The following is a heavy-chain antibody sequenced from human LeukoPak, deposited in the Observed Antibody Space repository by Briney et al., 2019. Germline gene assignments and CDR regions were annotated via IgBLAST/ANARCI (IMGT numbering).Heavy chain of an antibody. CDR3: VKDDAWGRFQH. V-gene: IGHV3-23*01. CDR2: ISPSGDIL. Sequence: GGSLRLSCAASGFTFSSYGINWVRQAPGKGLEWVSGISPSGDILYYADSVKGHFTISRDNFKNAVYLQMNSLRAEDTGIYYCVKDDAWGRFQHWGQGTLVTVSS. D-gene: IGHD3-16*01. J-gene: IGHJ1*01. CDR1: GFTFSSYG.